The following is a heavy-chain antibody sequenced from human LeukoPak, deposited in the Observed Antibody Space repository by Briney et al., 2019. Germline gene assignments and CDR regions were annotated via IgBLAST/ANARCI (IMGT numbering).Heavy chain of an antibody. CDR3: ARDLLTKEYYFDSSGSPY. Sequence: ASVKVSCKASGYTFTSYGISWVRQAPGQGLEWMGWISAYNGNTNYAQKLQGRVTMTTDTSTSTAYMDLRSLRSDDTAVYYCARDLLTKEYYFDSSGSPYWGQGTLVTVSS. J-gene: IGHJ4*02. D-gene: IGHD3-22*01. CDR1: GYTFTSYG. CDR2: ISAYNGNT. V-gene: IGHV1-18*01.